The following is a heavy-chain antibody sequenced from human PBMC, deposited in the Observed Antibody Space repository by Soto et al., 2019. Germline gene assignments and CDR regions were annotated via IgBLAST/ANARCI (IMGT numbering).Heavy chain of an antibody. CDR2: INYSGST. Sequence: SETLSLTCTVSGGSMSSYYWDWIRQPPGKRLEWIGNINYSGSTNYNPSLKSRVTISVDTSKNQLSLKLTSVTTADTAVYYCARGGGSSGVWGQGTLVTVSS. CDR3: ARGGGSSGV. CDR1: GGSMSSYY. D-gene: IGHD2-15*01. V-gene: IGHV4-59*01. J-gene: IGHJ4*02.